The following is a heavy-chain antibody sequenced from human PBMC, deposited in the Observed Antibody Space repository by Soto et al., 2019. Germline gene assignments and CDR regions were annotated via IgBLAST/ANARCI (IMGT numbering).Heavy chain of an antibody. Sequence: ASVKVSCKASGYTFTSYDINWVRQATGQGLEWMGGIIPIFGTANYAQKFQGRVTITADESTSTAYMELSSLRSEDTAVYYCALAADSSGYYYFVFDYWGQGTLVTVSS. CDR1: GYTFTSYD. J-gene: IGHJ4*02. D-gene: IGHD3-22*01. CDR2: IIPIFGTA. V-gene: IGHV1-69*13. CDR3: ALAADSSGYYYFVFDY.